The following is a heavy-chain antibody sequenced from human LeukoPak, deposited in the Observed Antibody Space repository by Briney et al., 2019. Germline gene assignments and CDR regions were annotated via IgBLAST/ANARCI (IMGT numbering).Heavy chain of an antibody. CDR3: ARGGGLQI. CDR2: ISSSGGDT. Sequence: PGGSLRLSCAASGFTFSTYGVSWVRQAPGEGLERVSGISSSGGDTSYAGSVKGRFTISRDNSKNTVYLQMNSLRAEDTAVYYCARGGGLQIWGQGTMVTVSS. CDR1: GFTFSTYG. V-gene: IGHV3-23*01. D-gene: IGHD4-11*01. J-gene: IGHJ3*02.